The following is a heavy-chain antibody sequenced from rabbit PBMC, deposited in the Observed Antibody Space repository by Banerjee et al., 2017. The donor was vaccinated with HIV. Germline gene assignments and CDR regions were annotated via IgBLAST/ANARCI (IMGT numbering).Heavy chain of an antibody. V-gene: IGHV1S45*01. Sequence: QEQLEESGGDLVKPEGSLTLTCTASGFSFSSSYWICWVRQAPGKGLEWSACIDAGGSDSTYYATWAKGRFTISKASWTTVTLQMTSLTAADTATYFCARDLAGVIGWNFNLWGPGTLVTVS. J-gene: IGHJ4*01. CDR3: ARDLAGVIGWNFNL. D-gene: IGHD4-1*01. CDR2: IDAGGSDST. CDR1: GFSFSSSYW.